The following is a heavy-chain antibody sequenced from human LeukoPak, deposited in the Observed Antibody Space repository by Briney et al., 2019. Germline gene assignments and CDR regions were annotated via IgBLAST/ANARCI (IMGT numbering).Heavy chain of an antibody. J-gene: IGHJ5*02. Sequence: SETLSLTCTVSGYSISSGYYWGWIRQPPGKGLEWIGSIYHSGSTYYNPSLKSRVTISVDTSKNQFSLKLSSVTAADTAVYYCARQDCSSTSCFRENWFDPWGQGTLVTVSS. V-gene: IGHV4-38-2*02. CDR3: ARQDCSSTSCFRENWFDP. D-gene: IGHD2-2*01. CDR2: IYHSGST. CDR1: GYSISSGYY.